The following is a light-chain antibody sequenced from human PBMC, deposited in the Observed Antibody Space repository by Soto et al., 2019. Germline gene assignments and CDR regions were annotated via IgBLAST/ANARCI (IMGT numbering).Light chain of an antibody. J-gene: IGKJ5*01. CDR3: QQRGNWIT. V-gene: IGKV3-11*01. CDR1: QSVSSY. Sequence: EIVLTQSPATLSLSPGERATLSCRASQSVSSYLAWYQQKPGQAPRLLIYDASNRATGIPARFSASGSGTDFTLTISSLEPEDSPVYYWQQRGNWITFGPGTRLEIK. CDR2: DAS.